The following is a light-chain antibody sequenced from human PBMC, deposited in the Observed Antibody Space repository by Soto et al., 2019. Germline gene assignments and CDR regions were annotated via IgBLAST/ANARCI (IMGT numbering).Light chain of an antibody. J-gene: IGKJ5*01. Sequence: EIVMTQSPATLSVSPGETATLSCRASQTVSSNLAWYHQKPGQAPRLLIYDASNRATGIPARFSGSGSGTDFTLTISSLEPEDFAVYYCQQRSNWPITFGQGTRLEI. CDR2: DAS. CDR3: QQRSNWPIT. CDR1: QTVSSN. V-gene: IGKV3-11*01.